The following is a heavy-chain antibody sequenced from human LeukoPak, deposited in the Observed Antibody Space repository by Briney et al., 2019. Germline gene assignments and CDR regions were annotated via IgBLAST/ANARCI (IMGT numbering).Heavy chain of an antibody. Sequence: PGGSLRLSCAASGFTLSSYSMNWVRQAPGKGLEWVSSISRSSAYIYYADSVKGRFTISRDNAKNSLYLRMNSLRAEDTAVYYCASFPPYMVRTDAFDIWGQGTMVTVSS. CDR3: ASFPPYMVRTDAFDI. V-gene: IGHV3-21*01. CDR1: GFTLSSYS. J-gene: IGHJ3*02. D-gene: IGHD3-10*01. CDR2: ISRSSAYI.